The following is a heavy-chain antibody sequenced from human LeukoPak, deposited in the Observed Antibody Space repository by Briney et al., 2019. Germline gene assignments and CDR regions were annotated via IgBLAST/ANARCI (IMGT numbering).Heavy chain of an antibody. CDR2: IYYSGST. J-gene: IGHJ4*02. D-gene: IGHD3-10*01. CDR3: ARGPRGLVDY. Sequence: SETLSLTCTVSGGSISSYYWSWIRQPPGKGLEWIGYIYYSGSTNYNPSLKSRVTISVDTSKNQFSLKLSSVTAADTAVYYCARGPRGLVDYWGQGTLVTVSS. V-gene: IGHV4-59*01. CDR1: GGSISSYY.